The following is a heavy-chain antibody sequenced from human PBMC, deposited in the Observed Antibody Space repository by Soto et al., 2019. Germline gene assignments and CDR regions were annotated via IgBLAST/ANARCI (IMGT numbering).Heavy chain of an antibody. CDR3: AMGYYDSSGYYYGSNAFDI. D-gene: IGHD3-22*01. Sequence: PGESLKISCKGSGYSFTSYWISWVRQMPGKGLEWMGRIDPSDSYTNYSPSFQGHVTISADKSISTAYLQWSSLKASDTAMYYCAMGYYDSSGYYYGSNAFDIWGQGTMVTVSS. CDR2: IDPSDSYT. J-gene: IGHJ3*02. V-gene: IGHV5-10-1*01. CDR1: GYSFTSYW.